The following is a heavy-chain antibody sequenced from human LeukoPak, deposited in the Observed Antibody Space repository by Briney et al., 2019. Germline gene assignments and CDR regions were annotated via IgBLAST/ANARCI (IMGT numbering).Heavy chain of an antibody. V-gene: IGHV1-18*01. J-gene: IGHJ5*02. Sequence: GASVKVSCKASGYTFTSYGITWVRQAPGQGLEWMGWSSAYNGNTNYDQKLQGRVTMTTDTSTSTAYMELRSLTSDDTAVYYCARTYYYDTSGYYYGHWFDPWGQGTLVTVSS. CDR2: SSAYNGNT. D-gene: IGHD3-22*01. CDR1: GYTFTSYG. CDR3: ARTYYYDTSGYYYGHWFDP.